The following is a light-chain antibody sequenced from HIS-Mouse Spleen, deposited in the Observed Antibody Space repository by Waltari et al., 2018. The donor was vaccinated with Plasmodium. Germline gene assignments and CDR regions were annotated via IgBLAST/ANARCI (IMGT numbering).Light chain of an antibody. J-gene: IGLJ2*01. CDR3: QAWDSSTVV. Sequence: SYELTQPPSVSVSPGQTASITCSGDKLGYKYACWYQQKPGQSPGLVIYQDSKRPSGFPARFSGSNSGNTATLTISGTQAMDEADYYCQAWDSSTVVFGGGTKLTVL. V-gene: IGLV3-1*01. CDR2: QDS. CDR1: KLGYKY.